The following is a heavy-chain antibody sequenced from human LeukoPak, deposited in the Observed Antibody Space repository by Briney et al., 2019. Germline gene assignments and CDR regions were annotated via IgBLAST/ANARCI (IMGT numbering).Heavy chain of an antibody. CDR3: ARGGANYSDISAYGYFDL. D-gene: IGHD3-22*01. J-gene: IGHJ2*01. CDR1: GXSFSNYA. Sequence: PGGSLRLSCSVSGXSFSNYAMSWVRQGPGKGLEWVSALSGSGGKTFYRDSVKGRFTISRENAKNSLYLQMNSLRVGDTAVYYCARGGANYSDISAYGYFDLWGRGTLVTVSS. CDR2: LSGSGGKT. V-gene: IGHV3-23*01.